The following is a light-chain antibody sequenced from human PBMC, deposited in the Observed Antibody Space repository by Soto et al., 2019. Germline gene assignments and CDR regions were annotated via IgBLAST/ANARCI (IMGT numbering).Light chain of an antibody. CDR1: QSVSSSY. CDR3: QQSYRTPRT. V-gene: IGKV3D-20*02. J-gene: IGKJ1*01. Sequence: EIVLTQSPGTLSLSPGERATLSCRASQSVSSSYLAWYQQKPGQAPRLLIYDASTRATGIPARFSGSGSGTDFTLTISSLQPEDFATYYCQQSYRTPRTFGQGTKVDIK. CDR2: DAS.